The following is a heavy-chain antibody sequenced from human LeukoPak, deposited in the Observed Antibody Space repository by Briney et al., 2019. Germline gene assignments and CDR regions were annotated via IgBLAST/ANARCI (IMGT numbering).Heavy chain of an antibody. J-gene: IGHJ4*02. CDR3: TRGGTANLNY. CDR2: IRSKANSYAT. V-gene: IGHV3-73*01. Sequence: PGGSLRLSCGASGFIFSDHYMDWVRQAPGKGLEWVGRIRSKANSYATAYAASVKGRFTISRDDSKNTAYLQMNSLKTEDTAVYYCTRGGTANLNYWGQGTLVTVSS. D-gene: IGHD2-21*02. CDR1: GFIFSDHY.